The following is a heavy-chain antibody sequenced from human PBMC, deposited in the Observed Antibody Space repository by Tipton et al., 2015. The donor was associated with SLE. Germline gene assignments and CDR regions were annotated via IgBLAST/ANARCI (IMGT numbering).Heavy chain of an antibody. D-gene: IGHD3-22*01. CDR3: ARWASYDSSGYYFDY. V-gene: IGHV4-59*08. CDR1: GGSISSYC. CDR2: IYYSGST. J-gene: IGHJ4*02. Sequence: TLSLTCTVSGGSISSYCWSWIRQPPGKGLEWIGYIYYSGSTNYNPSLKSRVTISVDTSKNQFSLKLSSVTAADTAVYYCARWASYDSSGYYFDYWGQGTLVTVSS.